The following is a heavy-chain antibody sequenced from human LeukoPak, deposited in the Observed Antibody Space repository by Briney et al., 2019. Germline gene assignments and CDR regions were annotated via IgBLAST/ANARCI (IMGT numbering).Heavy chain of an antibody. CDR3: TRPSFDSSVSGVVY. J-gene: IGHJ4*02. CDR1: GFTFDDYG. Sequence: PGGSLRLSCAASGFTFDDYGMSWVRQAPGKGLEWVSGINWNGGSTGYADSVKGRFTISRDNAKNSLYLQMNSLRAEDTALYYCTRPSFDSSVSGVVYWGQGTLVTVSS. V-gene: IGHV3-20*04. CDR2: INWNGGST. D-gene: IGHD3-22*01.